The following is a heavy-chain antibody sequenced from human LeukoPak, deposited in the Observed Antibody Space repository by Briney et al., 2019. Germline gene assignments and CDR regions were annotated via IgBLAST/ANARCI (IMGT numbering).Heavy chain of an antibody. CDR2: IYSGGST. Sequence: PGGSLRLSCAASGFTVSSNYMSWVRQAPGKGLEWVSVIYSGGSTYYADSVKGRFTISRDNSKNTLYLQMNSLRAEDTAVYYCAGIQLWSPFDYWGQGTLVTVSS. CDR1: GFTVSSNY. V-gene: IGHV3-66*01. J-gene: IGHJ4*02. CDR3: AGIQLWSPFDY. D-gene: IGHD5-18*01.